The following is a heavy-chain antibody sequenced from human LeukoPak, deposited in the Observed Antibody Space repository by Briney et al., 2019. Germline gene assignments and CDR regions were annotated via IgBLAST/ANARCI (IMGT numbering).Heavy chain of an antibody. CDR1: GGSISSYY. CDR2: IYTTGNT. D-gene: IGHD3-3*01. CDR3: ARDARGWSGFDY. J-gene: IGHJ4*02. Sequence: PSETLSLTCSVSGGSISSYYWSWIRQPAGKGREWIGRIYTTGNTDYNPSLKSRVTMSVDTSKNQFSLNLSSVTAADTAVYYCARDARGWSGFDYWGQGTLSPSPQ. V-gene: IGHV4-4*07.